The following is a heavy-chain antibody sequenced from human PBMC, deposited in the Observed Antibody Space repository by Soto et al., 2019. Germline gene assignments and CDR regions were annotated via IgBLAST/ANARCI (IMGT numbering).Heavy chain of an antibody. J-gene: IGHJ4*02. CDR2: ISGGGGST. CDR3: ANEDDFWSGYSYFDN. D-gene: IGHD3-3*01. V-gene: IGHV3-23*01. CDR1: GFTFNSYA. Sequence: EVLLLESGGGLVQPGGSLRLSCAASGFTFNSYAMSWVRQAPGKGLEWVSAISGGGGSTYSADSVNGRFTISRDNSKNTLSLQMNNLRAEDTAVLYCANEDDFWSGYSYFDNFGQGTLVTVSS.